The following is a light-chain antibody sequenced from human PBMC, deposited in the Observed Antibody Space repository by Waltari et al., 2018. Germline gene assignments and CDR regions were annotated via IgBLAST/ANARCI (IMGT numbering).Light chain of an antibody. CDR2: AAS. CDR1: QGISSY. CDR3: QQLDSYPIT. Sequence: DIQLTQSPSFLSASVGDRDTITCRASQGISSYLAWYQQKPGKAPKLLIYAASTLQSGVPSRFSGSGSGTEFTLTISSLQPEDFATYHCQQLDSYPITFGPGSKVDIK. V-gene: IGKV1-9*01. J-gene: IGKJ3*01.